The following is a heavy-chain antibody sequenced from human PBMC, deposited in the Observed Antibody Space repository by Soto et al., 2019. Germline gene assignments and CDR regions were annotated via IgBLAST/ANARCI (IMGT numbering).Heavy chain of an antibody. J-gene: IGHJ4*02. D-gene: IGHD3-22*01. V-gene: IGHV3-74*01. Sequence: GGSLRLSCAASGFTFSTYWMHWVRQAPGKGLVWVSRVNGDGRTTSYTDSVKGRFTVSRDNAQNTLYLQLNSLRADDTAVYYCARDLKRFDHGSTGYSLDYWGQGTLVTVSS. CDR2: VNGDGRTT. CDR3: ARDLKRFDHGSTGYSLDY. CDR1: GFTFSTYW.